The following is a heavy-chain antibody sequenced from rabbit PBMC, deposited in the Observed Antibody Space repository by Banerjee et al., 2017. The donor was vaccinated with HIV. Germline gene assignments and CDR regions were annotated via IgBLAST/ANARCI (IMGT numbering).Heavy chain of an antibody. Sequence: QSLEESGGDLVKPGASLTLTCSASGFSFSSGYDMCWVRQAPGKGLEWIACIYGDSSGASWAKGRLTISKTSSTTVTLQMTSLTAADTATYFCARERYVASSYYTLSLWGPGTSSPS. D-gene: IGHD8-1*01. CDR3: ARERYVASSYYTLSL. CDR2: IYGDSSG. CDR1: GFSFSSGYD. V-gene: IGHV1S40*01. J-gene: IGHJ4*01.